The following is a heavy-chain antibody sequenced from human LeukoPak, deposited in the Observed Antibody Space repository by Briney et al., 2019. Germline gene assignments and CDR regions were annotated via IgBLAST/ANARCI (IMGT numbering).Heavy chain of an antibody. Sequence: SVKVSCKAYGGTISSYAISWVRQAPGQGLEWMGGIIPIFGTANYAQKFQGRVTITTDESTSTAYMELSSLRSEDTAVYYCARDRGSYGGKQPQSRAGPYYYYMDVWGKGTTVTVSS. D-gene: IGHD4-23*01. CDR1: GGTISSYA. CDR2: IIPIFGTA. CDR3: ARDRGSYGGKQPQSRAGPYYYYMDV. J-gene: IGHJ6*03. V-gene: IGHV1-69*05.